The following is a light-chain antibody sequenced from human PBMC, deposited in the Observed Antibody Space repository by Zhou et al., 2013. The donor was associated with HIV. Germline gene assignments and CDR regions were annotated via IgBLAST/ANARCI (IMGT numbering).Light chain of an antibody. CDR3: QQYGKSPPWT. J-gene: IGKJ1*01. CDR2: GTS. Sequence: EIVLTQSPGTLSLSPGERATLSCRASQSVSSGFLVWYQQKPGQAPRLLMYGTSNRAAGIPDRFSGSGSETDFTLTISRLEPEDFAVYYCQQYGKSPPWTFGQGTKVEIK. V-gene: IGKV3-20*01. CDR1: QSVSSGF.